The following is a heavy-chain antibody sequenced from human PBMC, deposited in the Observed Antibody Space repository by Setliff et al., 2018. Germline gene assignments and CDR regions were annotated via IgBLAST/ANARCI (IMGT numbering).Heavy chain of an antibody. CDR2: IYHSGST. CDR3: AREVAGTYHYFDP. J-gene: IGHJ5*02. CDR1: GNSISSGYC. V-gene: IGHV4-38-2*02. D-gene: IGHD6-19*01. Sequence: PSETLSLTCAVSGNSISSGYCWGWIRQPPGKGLECIGSIYHSGSTFYNPSLKSRVTISLDTSKNQFSLKLNSVTAADTALYFCAREVAGTYHYFDPWGQGTLVTVSS.